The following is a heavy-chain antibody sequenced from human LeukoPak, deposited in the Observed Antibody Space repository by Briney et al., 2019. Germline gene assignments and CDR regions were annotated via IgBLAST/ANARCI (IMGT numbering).Heavy chain of an antibody. J-gene: IGHJ4*02. CDR1: GGSISSSSYY. V-gene: IGHV4-39*02. Sequence: SETLSLTCTVSGGSISSSSYYWGWIRQPPGKGLEWIGSIYYSGSTYYNPSLKSRVTISVDTSKNQFSLKLSSVTAADTAVYYCARDLISGIAEAGLDNWGQGTLVTVSS. D-gene: IGHD6-13*01. CDR2: IYYSGST. CDR3: ARDLISGIAEAGLDN.